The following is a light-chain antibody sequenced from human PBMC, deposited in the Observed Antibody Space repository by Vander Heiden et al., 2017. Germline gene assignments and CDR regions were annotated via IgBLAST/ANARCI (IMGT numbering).Light chain of an antibody. CDR1: SSDVGSYNL. Sequence: QSALTQPASVSGSPGQSSTISCTGTSSDVGSYNLVSWYKQHPGKAPQLMIYEVSKRPSGVSNRFSGSKSGNTASLTISGLQAEDEADYYCCSYAGSSTVVFGGGTKLTVL. J-gene: IGLJ2*01. CDR3: CSYAGSSTVV. V-gene: IGLV2-23*02. CDR2: EVS.